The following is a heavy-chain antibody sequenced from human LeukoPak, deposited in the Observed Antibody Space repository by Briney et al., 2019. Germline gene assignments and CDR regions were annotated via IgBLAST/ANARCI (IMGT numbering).Heavy chain of an antibody. V-gene: IGHV4-59*11. CDR2: IYYSGST. CDR1: GGSISSHY. J-gene: IGHJ4*02. CDR3: AKAVGATPNFDY. D-gene: IGHD1-26*01. Sequence: SETLSLTCTVSGGSISSHYWSWIRQPPGKGLEWIGYIYYSGSTNYNPSLKSRVTISVDTSKNQFSLKLSSVTAADTAVYYCAKAVGATPNFDYWGQGTLVTVSS.